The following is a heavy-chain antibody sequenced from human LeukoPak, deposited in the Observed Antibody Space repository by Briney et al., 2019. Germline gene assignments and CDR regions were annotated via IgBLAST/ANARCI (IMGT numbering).Heavy chain of an antibody. CDR2: ISSSSSYI. J-gene: IGHJ4*02. V-gene: IGHV3-21*01. Sequence: GGSLRLSCAASGFTFSSYSMNWVRQAPGKGLEWVSSISSSSSYIYYADSVKGRFTISRDNAKNSLYLQMNSLRAEDTAVYYCARGCGTSCYAFDYWGQGTLVTVPS. CDR3: ARGCGTSCYAFDY. CDR1: GFTFSSYS. D-gene: IGHD2-2*01.